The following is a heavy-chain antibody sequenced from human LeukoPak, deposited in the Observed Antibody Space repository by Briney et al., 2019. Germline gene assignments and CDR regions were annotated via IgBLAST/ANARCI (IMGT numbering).Heavy chain of an antibody. J-gene: IGHJ5*02. CDR3: ARXXSGXYNH. V-gene: IGHV1-2*06. Sequence: ASVNVSCKASGYTFTDFYIHWVRQAPGQGLEWMGLIHPNTGDTYFAQKFRGRVTMTRDTSLSTASMELNRLTSDDPAGYYCARXXSGXYNHWAXGTLVTISS. CDR2: IHPNTGDT. D-gene: IGHD2-2*02. CDR1: GYTFTDFY.